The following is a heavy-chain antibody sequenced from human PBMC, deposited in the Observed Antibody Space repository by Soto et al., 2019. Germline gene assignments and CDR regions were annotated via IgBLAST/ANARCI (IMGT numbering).Heavy chain of an antibody. J-gene: IGHJ2*01. D-gene: IGHD5-12*01. CDR3: ARGKVDIVATSWYFDL. V-gene: IGHV3-48*01. CDR2: ISSSSSTI. CDR1: GFTFSSYS. Sequence: EVQLVESGGGLVQPGGSRRLSCAASGFTFSSYSMNWVRQAPGKGLEWVSNISSSSSTIYYADSVKGRFTISRDNAKNSLYLQRNSLRAEDTAVYYCARGKVDIVATSWYFDLWGRGTLVTVSS.